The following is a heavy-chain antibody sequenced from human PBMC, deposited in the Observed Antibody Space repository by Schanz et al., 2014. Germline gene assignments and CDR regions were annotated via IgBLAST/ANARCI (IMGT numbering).Heavy chain of an antibody. CDR3: ARGTDWNLHY. Sequence: EVQLLESGGGLVQPGGSLRLSCAASGFTFSSYSMNWVRQAPGKGLEWVSDISSGSSYANYADSVKGRFTISRDNAKNSLYLQMNSLRAGDTAVYYCARGTDWNLHYWGQGALVTVSS. J-gene: IGHJ4*02. D-gene: IGHD1-1*01. CDR2: ISSGSSYA. CDR1: GFTFSSYS. V-gene: IGHV3-48*04.